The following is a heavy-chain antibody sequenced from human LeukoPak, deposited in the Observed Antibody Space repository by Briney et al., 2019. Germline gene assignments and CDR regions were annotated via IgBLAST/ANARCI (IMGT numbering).Heavy chain of an antibody. CDR3: AMTPTIFGVVIPYYFDY. D-gene: IGHD3-3*01. Sequence: GGSLRLSCAASGFTVSSNYMSWVRQAPGKGLEWVSVIYSGGSTYYADSVKGRFTISRDNSKNTLYLQMNSLRAEDTAVYYCAMTPTIFGVVIPYYFDYWGQGTLVTVSS. CDR2: IYSGGST. V-gene: IGHV3-53*01. J-gene: IGHJ4*02. CDR1: GFTVSSNY.